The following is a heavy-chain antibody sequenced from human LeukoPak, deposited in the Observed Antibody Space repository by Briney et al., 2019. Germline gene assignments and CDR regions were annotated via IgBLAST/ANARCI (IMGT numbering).Heavy chain of an antibody. CDR1: GFTFSSYG. CDR3: AKSSGYTSGPPYDY. Sequence: GGSLRLSCAASGFTFSSYGMHWVRQAPGKGLEWVAFIRYDESYKYYAYSVKGRFTISRDNSKNTLSLQMNSLRVEDTAVYYCAKSSGYTSGPPYDYWGQGTLVTVSS. CDR2: IRYDESYK. J-gene: IGHJ4*02. D-gene: IGHD6-19*01. V-gene: IGHV3-30*02.